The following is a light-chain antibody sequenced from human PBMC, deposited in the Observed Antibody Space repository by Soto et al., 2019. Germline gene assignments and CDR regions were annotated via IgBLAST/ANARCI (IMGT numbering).Light chain of an antibody. Sequence: QYALTQPASLSGSPGQSITISCTGTSSDGGGYNYVSWYQQHPGKAPKLMIYDVSNRPSGVSNRFSGSKSGNTASLTISGLQAEDEADYYCSSYTSSSTYVVFGGGTKLTVL. V-gene: IGLV2-14*01. CDR2: DVS. CDR3: SSYTSSSTYVV. J-gene: IGLJ2*01. CDR1: SSDGGGYNY.